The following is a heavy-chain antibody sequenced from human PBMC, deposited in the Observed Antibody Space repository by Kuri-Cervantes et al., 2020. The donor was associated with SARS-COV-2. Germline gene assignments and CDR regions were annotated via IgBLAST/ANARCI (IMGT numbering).Heavy chain of an antibody. Sequence: GSLRLSCTVSGDFINSNTYYWGWIRQPPGKGLEWIGSIYYTGSTYYNPSLKSRVTISVDTSKNQFSLKLTSVTAADTAVYYCTTMLDISQEFDYWGQGTLVTVSS. V-gene: IGHV4-39*01. CDR2: IYYTGST. J-gene: IGHJ4*02. D-gene: IGHD5-12*01. CDR3: TTMLDISQEFDY. CDR1: GDFINSNTYY.